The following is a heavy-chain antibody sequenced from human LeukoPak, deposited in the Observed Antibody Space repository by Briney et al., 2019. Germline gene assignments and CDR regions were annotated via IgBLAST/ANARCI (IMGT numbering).Heavy chain of an antibody. CDR1: GFTFSSYG. V-gene: IGHV3-30*19. Sequence: GGSVRLSCAASGFTFSSYGMHWVRQAPGKGLEWVAVISYDGSNKYYGDSVKGRFSISRDNPKNTLYLQMNSLRAADTSVYYCARGESYDNSGSDLDYWGQGTLVTVSS. CDR3: ARGESYDNSGSDLDY. D-gene: IGHD3-22*01. J-gene: IGHJ4*02. CDR2: ISYDGSNK.